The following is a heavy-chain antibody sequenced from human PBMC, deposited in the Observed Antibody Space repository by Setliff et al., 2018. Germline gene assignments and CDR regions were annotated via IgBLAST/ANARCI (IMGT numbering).Heavy chain of an antibody. V-gene: IGHV1-18*01. D-gene: IGHD1-26*01. J-gene: IGHJ4*02. CDR1: GYTFTSYG. CDR2: ISAYNGNT. CDR3: AGRAMRVSDFDS. Sequence: ASVKVSCKASGYTFTSYGISWVRQAPGQGLEWMGWISAYNGNTNYAQKLQGRVTMTTDTSTSTAYMELRSLRSDDTAVYYCAGRAMRVSDFDSWGQGIVVTVSS.